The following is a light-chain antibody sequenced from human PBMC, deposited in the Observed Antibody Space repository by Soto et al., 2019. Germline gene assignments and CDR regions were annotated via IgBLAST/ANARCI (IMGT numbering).Light chain of an antibody. J-gene: IGKJ5*01. CDR3: QQYDNWPIT. Sequence: EIVMTQSPATLSVSPGERATLSCRASQSVSNNLAWYQQKPGQAPRLLISGASTRATGIPARLSGSGSGTEFTLTISSLRSEDFAVYYCQQYDNWPITFGQGTRLEIK. CDR2: GAS. V-gene: IGKV3-15*01. CDR1: QSVSNN.